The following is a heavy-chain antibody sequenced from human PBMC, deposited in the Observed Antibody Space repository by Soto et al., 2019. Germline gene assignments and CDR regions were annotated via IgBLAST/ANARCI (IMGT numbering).Heavy chain of an antibody. D-gene: IGHD1-20*01. Sequence: ASVKVSFKASGYTFTSYGISWVRQAPGQGLEWMGWISAYNGNTNYAQKLQGRVTMTTDTSASTAYMELRSLRSDDTAVYYCASVTGLTLGNPNPYYFAYWGQGTLVTVSS. CDR3: ASVTGLTLGNPNPYYFAY. V-gene: IGHV1-18*01. J-gene: IGHJ4*02. CDR1: GYTFTSYG. CDR2: ISAYNGNT.